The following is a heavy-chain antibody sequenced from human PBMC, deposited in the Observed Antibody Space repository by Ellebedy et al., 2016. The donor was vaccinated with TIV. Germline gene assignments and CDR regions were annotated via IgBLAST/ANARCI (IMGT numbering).Heavy chain of an antibody. CDR3: ARGDRLQTWSKHFDY. V-gene: IGHV1-18*04. Sequence: AASVKASCKASGFTFNSHGLAWVRQAPGLGLEWMGWINAYDGITNYAEKFQGRVTMTTYTLTITAYMDLRDLTSDDTALSYFARGDRLQTWSKHFDYWGQGTVVTVTS. CDR1: GFTFNSHG. CDR2: INAYDGIT. J-gene: IGHJ4*02. D-gene: IGHD2-8*01.